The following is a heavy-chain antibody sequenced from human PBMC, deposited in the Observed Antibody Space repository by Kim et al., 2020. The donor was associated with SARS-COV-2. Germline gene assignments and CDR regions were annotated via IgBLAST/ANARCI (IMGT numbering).Heavy chain of an antibody. D-gene: IGHD3-10*01. J-gene: IGHJ4*02. V-gene: IGHV3-23*01. CDR3: AKVLWFGEPYYFDY. Sequence: HIDSVKGRFTISRDNSKNMVFLQMNRLRAEDTAVYYCAKVLWFGEPYYFDYWGQGTLVTVSS.